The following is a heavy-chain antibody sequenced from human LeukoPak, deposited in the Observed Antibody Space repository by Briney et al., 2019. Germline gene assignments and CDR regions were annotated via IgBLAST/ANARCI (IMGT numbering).Heavy chain of an antibody. D-gene: IGHD6-13*01. Sequence: SETLSLTCTVSGDSISSYYWSWIRQPAGKGLEWIRRIYSTGSTNYNPSLKSRVAMSVDTSKNQFSLRLRSVTAADTAVYYCARQIASAGTAGFDFWGQGARVTVSS. CDR2: IYSTGST. CDR1: GDSISSYY. CDR3: ARQIASAGTAGFDF. J-gene: IGHJ4*02. V-gene: IGHV4-4*07.